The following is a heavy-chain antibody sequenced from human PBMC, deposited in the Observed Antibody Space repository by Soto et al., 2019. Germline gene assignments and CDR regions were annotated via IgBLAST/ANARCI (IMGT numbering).Heavy chain of an antibody. CDR1: GYTFTSYG. Sequence: QVQLVQSGAEVKEPGASVKVSCKASGYTFTSYGISWVRQAPGQGLEWMGWISAYNGNTHDAQTLQGRVTMTTDTHTSTAYMEPRSLRYDATAVYYCARDYSSSWLHVNWFDPWGQGTLVTVSS. CDR2: ISAYNGNT. J-gene: IGHJ5*02. CDR3: ARDYSSSWLHVNWFDP. V-gene: IGHV1-18*01. D-gene: IGHD6-13*01.